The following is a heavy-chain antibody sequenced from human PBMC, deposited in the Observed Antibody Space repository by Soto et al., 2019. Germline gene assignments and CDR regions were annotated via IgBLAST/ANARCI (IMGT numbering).Heavy chain of an antibody. CDR1: GYTFSSYG. CDR2: ISASTSKT. Sequence: QDQLVQSGAEVKKPGASVKVSCKASGYTFSSYGISWVRQAPGQGLEWLGWISASTSKTKYAQKFQGRVTMTTDRSTSTVDMELRGLRSDDTAVYDCARVEAAMSGHWFDPWGQGTLVTVSS. J-gene: IGHJ5*02. CDR3: ARVEAAMSGHWFDP. V-gene: IGHV1-18*01. D-gene: IGHD2-2*01.